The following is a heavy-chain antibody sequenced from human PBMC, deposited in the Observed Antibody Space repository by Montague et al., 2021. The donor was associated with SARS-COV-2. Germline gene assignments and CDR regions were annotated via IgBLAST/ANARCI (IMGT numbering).Heavy chain of an antibody. V-gene: IGHV3-23*01. CDR1: GFCFNDYG. CDR2: VNGDGDST. Sequence: SLRLSCTVSGFCFNDYGMSWVRQAPGKGLDWVSAVNGDGDSTYYXXSVKGRFTISRDKSKNTLYLQMNSLRAEDTAGYYCAKCLRCSGFDCNCFDFWGQGTPVSVSS. J-gene: IGHJ4*02. D-gene: IGHD5-12*01. CDR3: AKCLRCSGFDCNCFDF.